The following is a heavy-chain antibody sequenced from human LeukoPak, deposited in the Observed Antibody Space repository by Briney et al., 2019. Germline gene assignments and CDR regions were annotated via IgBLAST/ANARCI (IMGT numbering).Heavy chain of an antibody. CDR1: GYTFTSYD. CDR2: MNPNSGNT. D-gene: IGHD3-16*02. Sequence: ASVKVSCKASGYTFTSYDINWVRQATGQGLEWMGWMNPNSGNTGYAQKFQGRVTMTRNTSISTAYMELSSLRSEDTAVYYCARGRTMAARAFGGVIGYYFDYWGQGTLVTVSS. J-gene: IGHJ4*02. CDR3: ARGRTMAARAFGGVIGYYFDY. V-gene: IGHV1-8*01.